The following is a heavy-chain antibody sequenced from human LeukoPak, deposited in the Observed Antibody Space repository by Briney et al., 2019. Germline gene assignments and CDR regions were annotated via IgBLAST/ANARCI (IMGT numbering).Heavy chain of an antibody. J-gene: IGHJ6*03. CDR3: AREGGIARPPYLYYYIDV. CDR1: GYTFTSYY. D-gene: IGHD6-6*01. Sequence: ASVKVSCKASGYTFTSYYMHWVRQAPGQGLEWMGLINPTGGSTGYAQKFQGRVTMTRDMSTSTDYMELSSLRSDDTAVYYCAREGGIARPPYLYYYIDVWGKGTTVTVSS. V-gene: IGHV1-46*01. CDR2: INPTGGST.